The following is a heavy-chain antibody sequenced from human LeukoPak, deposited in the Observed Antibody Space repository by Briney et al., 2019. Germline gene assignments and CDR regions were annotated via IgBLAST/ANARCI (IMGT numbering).Heavy chain of an antibody. CDR1: GYTFTGYY. J-gene: IGHJ3*02. CDR3: ASVEWSGEAYYYGSGDAFDI. Sequence: ASVKVSCKASGYTFTGYYMHWVRQAPGQGLEWMGWINPNSGGTNYAQKFQGRVTMTRDTSISTAYMELSRLRSDDTAVYYRASVEWSGEAYYYGSGDAFDIWGQGTMVTVSS. CDR2: INPNSGGT. D-gene: IGHD3-10*01. V-gene: IGHV1-2*02.